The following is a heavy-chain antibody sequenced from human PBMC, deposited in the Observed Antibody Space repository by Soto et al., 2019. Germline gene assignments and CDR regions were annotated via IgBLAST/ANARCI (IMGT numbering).Heavy chain of an antibody. J-gene: IGHJ6*02. CDR3: ARDDLVWFGELFPPYYYYYGMDV. CDR2: ISSSSSYI. Sequence: EVQLVESGGGLVKPGGSLRLSCAASGFTFSSYSMNWVRQAPGKGLEWVSSISSSSSYIYYADSVKGRFTISRDNAKNSLYLQMNSLRAEDTAVYYCARDDLVWFGELFPPYYYYYGMDVWGQGTTVTVSS. CDR1: GFTFSSYS. V-gene: IGHV3-21*01. D-gene: IGHD3-10*01.